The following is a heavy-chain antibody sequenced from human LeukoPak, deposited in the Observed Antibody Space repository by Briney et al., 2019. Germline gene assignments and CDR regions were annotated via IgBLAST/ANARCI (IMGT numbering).Heavy chain of an antibody. CDR2: IGPTGSDR. V-gene: IGHV3-21*06. Sequence: GSLRLSCTASGLTFSTSGFNWVRQATGKGLEWVASIGPTGSDRYHADSIKGRFTISRDNANNFLYLQMNSLRAENTAVYYCATEAIGRHYDYWGQGTLLTVSS. CDR3: ATEAIGRHYDY. CDR1: GLTFSTSG. J-gene: IGHJ4*02.